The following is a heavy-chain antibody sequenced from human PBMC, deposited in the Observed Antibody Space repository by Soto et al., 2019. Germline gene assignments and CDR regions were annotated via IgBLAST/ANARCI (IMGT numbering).Heavy chain of an antibody. CDR3: VRDGYSTSSDSPWLDH. J-gene: IGHJ1*01. D-gene: IGHD4-4*01. CDR1: GXTFRRYT. V-gene: IGHV3-48*02. Sequence: GSRRLSGAASGXTFRRYTMHWVRQAPGKGLEWLSSIIDSGTIIDYADSVSCRFTISRDNAKNTLFLKMTRLRDDDTSVYYCVRDGYSTSSDSPWLDHWGQGTMV. CDR2: IIDSGTII.